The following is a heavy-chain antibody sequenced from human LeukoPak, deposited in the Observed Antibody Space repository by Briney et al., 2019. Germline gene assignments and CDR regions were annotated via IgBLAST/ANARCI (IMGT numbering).Heavy chain of an antibody. D-gene: IGHD3-22*01. Sequence: SETLSLTCAVNGESFGDHYWTWIRQPPGKGREYIGEINLTGTTNYNPSLKSRVSISLDTSRNQFSLKLRSVTAADTAVYYCARGFYVYDTSGYYPSKYYLDVWGTGTTVTVS. CDR1: GESFGDHY. CDR2: INLTGTT. J-gene: IGHJ6*03. CDR3: ARGFYVYDTSGYYPSKYYLDV. V-gene: IGHV4-34*01.